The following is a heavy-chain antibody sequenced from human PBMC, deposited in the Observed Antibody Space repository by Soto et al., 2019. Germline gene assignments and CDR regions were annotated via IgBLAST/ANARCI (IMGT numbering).Heavy chain of an antibody. CDR2: IKQDGSEK. D-gene: IGHD2-8*01. Sequence: GGSLRLSCAASGFTFSSYWMSWVRQAPGKGLEWVANIKQDGSEKYYVDSVKGRFTISRDNAKNSLYLQMNSLRAEDTAVYYCARDAGLMVYAIYDYWGQGTLVTVSS. CDR1: GFTFSSYW. V-gene: IGHV3-7*01. J-gene: IGHJ4*02. CDR3: ARDAGLMVYAIYDY.